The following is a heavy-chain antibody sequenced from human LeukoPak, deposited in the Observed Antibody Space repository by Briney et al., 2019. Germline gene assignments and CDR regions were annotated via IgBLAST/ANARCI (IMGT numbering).Heavy chain of an antibody. CDR1: GASISNYY. J-gene: IGHJ4*02. Sequence: PSETLSLTCTVSGASISNYYWGWIRQSPGKGLECIGNTFYRGSTYYNPSLKGRVSISADTSKRQFSLRLSSVTAADTAVYYCARQTFRALYFDSWGQGTLVTVSS. V-gene: IGHV4-39*01. D-gene: IGHD3-10*01. CDR3: ARQTFRALYFDS. CDR2: TFYRGST.